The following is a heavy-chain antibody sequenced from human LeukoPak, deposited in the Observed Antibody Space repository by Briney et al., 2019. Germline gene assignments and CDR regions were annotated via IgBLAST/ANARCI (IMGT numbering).Heavy chain of an antibody. CDR1: GYTFTSYY. CDR2: INPNSGGTT. V-gene: IGHV1-46*01. Sequence: ASVKVSCKASGYTFTSYYMHWVRQAPGQGLEWMGWINPNSGGTTNCAQKFQGRVTMTRDMSTTTVYMHLSSLRSEDTAVYYCAREAVTIFGLVRTQTPKGPHRFDPWGQGTLVTVSS. D-gene: IGHD3-3*01. CDR3: AREAVTIFGLVRTQTPKGPHRFDP. J-gene: IGHJ5*02.